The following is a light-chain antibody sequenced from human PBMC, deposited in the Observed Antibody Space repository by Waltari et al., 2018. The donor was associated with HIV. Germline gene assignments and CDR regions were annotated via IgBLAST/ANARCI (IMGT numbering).Light chain of an antibody. CDR1: SSDIGGYIY. J-gene: IGLJ2*01. CDR2: EAS. Sequence: QSALTQPASVSGSPGQSITISCTGTSSDIGGYIYVSWYQQHSGKAPKLMIYEASNRPSGVSERFSGSKSGNTASLTISGLQAEDEADYYCVSYTSSSTLILGGGTKVTVL. CDR3: VSYTSSSTLI. V-gene: IGLV2-14*01.